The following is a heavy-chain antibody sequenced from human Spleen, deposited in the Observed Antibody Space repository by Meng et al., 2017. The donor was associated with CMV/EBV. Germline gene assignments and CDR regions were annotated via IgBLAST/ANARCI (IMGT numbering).Heavy chain of an antibody. D-gene: IGHD6-13*01. V-gene: IGHV1-69*05. CDR3: IAAQDY. CDR2: IIPIFGTA. CDR1: GGTFSSYA. Sequence: QVQLVPSGAGVKKPGSSVKVSCKASGGTFSSYAISWVRQAPGQGLGWMGGIIPIFGTANYAQKFQGRVTVSTDESTSTAYMELSSLRSEDTVVYYCIAAQDYWGQGTLVTVSS. J-gene: IGHJ4*02.